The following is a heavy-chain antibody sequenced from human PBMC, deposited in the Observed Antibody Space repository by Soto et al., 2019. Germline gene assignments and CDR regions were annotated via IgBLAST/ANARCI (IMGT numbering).Heavy chain of an antibody. CDR3: ARDWYGRGFDF. J-gene: IGHJ4*02. Sequence: EVPLVESGGGLVQPGGSLRLSCAASGFTFSNFWMSWVRQAPGKGLEWVANIKQDGSDTYYVDSMKGRFTISRDTTKNSLYLQMNSLRVEATAIFYCARDWYGRGFDFWGQGALVTVSS. V-gene: IGHV3-7*04. D-gene: IGHD3-10*02. CDR2: IKQDGSDT. CDR1: GFTFSNFW.